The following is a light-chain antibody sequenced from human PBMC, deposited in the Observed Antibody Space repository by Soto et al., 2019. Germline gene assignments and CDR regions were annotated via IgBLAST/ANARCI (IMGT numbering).Light chain of an antibody. CDR3: LLYYGGAS. V-gene: IGLV7-43*01. Sequence: QAVVTQEPSLTVSPGGTVTLTCASSTGAVTSGYYPNWFQQKPGQAPRALIYSTSNKHFWTPARFSGSLLGGKAALTLSGVQPEDEAEYYCLLYYGGASFGGGTKLTVL. CDR2: STS. J-gene: IGLJ2*01. CDR1: TGAVTSGYY.